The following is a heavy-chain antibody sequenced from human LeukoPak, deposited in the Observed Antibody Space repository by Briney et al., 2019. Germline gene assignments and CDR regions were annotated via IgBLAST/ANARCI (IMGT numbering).Heavy chain of an antibody. CDR3: ADGDCSTTSCYQSPLGN. J-gene: IGHJ4*02. V-gene: IGHV3-23*01. D-gene: IGHD2-2*01. CDR2: ITGSGGRT. Sequence: GGSLRLSCAASGLTFSSYAMNWVSQAPGKGLEWVSGITGSGGRTYYADFVKGRFTISRDNSKNTVFLQMNSLRAEDTAIYYCADGDCSTTSCYQSPLGNWGQGTLVTVSS. CDR1: GLTFSSYA.